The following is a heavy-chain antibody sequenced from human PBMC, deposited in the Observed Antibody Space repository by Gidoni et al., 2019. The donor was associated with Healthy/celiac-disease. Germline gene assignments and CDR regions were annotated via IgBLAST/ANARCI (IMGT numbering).Heavy chain of an antibody. D-gene: IGHD6-19*01. J-gene: IGHJ5*02. CDR1: GFTFSSYG. Sequence: QVQPVESGGGVVQPGRSRRLSCAASGFTFSSYGMHWVRQAPGKGLEWVSVISYDVSNKYYADSVKGRFTISRDNSKNTLYLQMNSLRAEDTAVYYCAKEFLQWLVSWWFDPWGQGTLVTVSS. V-gene: IGHV3-30*18. CDR2: ISYDVSNK. CDR3: AKEFLQWLVSWWFDP.